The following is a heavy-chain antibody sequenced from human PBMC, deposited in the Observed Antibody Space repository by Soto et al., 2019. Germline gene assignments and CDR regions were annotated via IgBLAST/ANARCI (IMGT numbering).Heavy chain of an antibody. D-gene: IGHD1-26*01. Sequence: QITLKESGPTLVKPTQTLTLTCTFSGFSLNASGLAVGWVRQPPGKALEWLALIYWNDDKRYSPSLKSRLTITKDTSKNQVVRTMNNMGPVDTATYYCAYLERVGATTFDSGGQGTLVTVSS. CDR3: AYLERVGATTFDS. J-gene: IGHJ4*02. CDR1: GFSLNASGLA. CDR2: IYWNDDK. V-gene: IGHV2-5*01.